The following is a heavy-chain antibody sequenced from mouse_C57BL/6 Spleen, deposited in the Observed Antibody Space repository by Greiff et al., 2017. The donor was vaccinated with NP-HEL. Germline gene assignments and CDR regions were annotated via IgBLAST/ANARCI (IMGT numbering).Heavy chain of an antibody. D-gene: IGHD2-4*01. CDR2: IDPSDSET. J-gene: IGHJ4*01. V-gene: IGHV1-52*01. Sequence: QVQLQQSGAELVRPGSSVKLSCKASGYTFTSYWVHWVKQRPIQGLEWIGNIDPSDSETHYNQKFKDKATLTVDKSSSTAYMQLSSLTSEDSAVYYCARGGRNYYDYDGAMDYWGQGTSVTVSS. CDR1: GYTFTSYW. CDR3: ARGGRNYYDYDGAMDY.